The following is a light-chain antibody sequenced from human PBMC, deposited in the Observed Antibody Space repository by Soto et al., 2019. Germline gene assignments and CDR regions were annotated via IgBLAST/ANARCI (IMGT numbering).Light chain of an antibody. CDR1: QSVSSY. V-gene: IGKV3-11*01. Sequence: EIVLTQSPATLSLSPGERATLSCRASQSVSSYLAWFQQKPGQAPRLLIYDASNRATGITARFSGSGSGTDFTLTISSLEPEDFAVYYCQQRSKWLFTFGHGTKVDIK. CDR3: QQRSKWLFT. CDR2: DAS. J-gene: IGKJ3*01.